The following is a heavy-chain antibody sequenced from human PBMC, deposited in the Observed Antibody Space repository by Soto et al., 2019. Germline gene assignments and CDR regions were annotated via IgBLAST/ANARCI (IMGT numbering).Heavy chain of an antibody. D-gene: IGHD6-13*01. Sequence: QVQLQESGPGLVKPSETLSLTCTVSGGSISSYYWSWIRQPPGKGLEWIGYIYYSGSTNYNPSLKSRVTISVDTSKNQFSLKLSSATAADTAVYYCARGIAAAESIFDYWGQGTLVTVSS. CDR2: IYYSGST. J-gene: IGHJ4*02. CDR3: ARGIAAAESIFDY. V-gene: IGHV4-59*01. CDR1: GGSISSYY.